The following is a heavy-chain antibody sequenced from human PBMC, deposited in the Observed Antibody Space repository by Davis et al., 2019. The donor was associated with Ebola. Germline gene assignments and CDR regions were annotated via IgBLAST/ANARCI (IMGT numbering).Heavy chain of an antibody. Sequence: GESLKISCAASGFIFSRNWMSWVRQAPGKGLEWVATIKEDGSEKYYVDSVKGRFTISRDNAKNSLYLQMNSLRAEDTAVYYCARGGAYYYGSGSYYNFGRNQYYFDYWGQGTLVTVSS. CDR2: IKEDGSEK. J-gene: IGHJ4*02. CDR3: ARGGAYYYGSGSYYNFGRNQYYFDY. V-gene: IGHV3-7*01. D-gene: IGHD3-10*01. CDR1: GFIFSRNW.